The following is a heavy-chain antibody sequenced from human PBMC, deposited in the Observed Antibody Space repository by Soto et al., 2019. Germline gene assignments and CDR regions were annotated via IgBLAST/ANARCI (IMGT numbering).Heavy chain of an antibody. J-gene: IGHJ3*02. CDR1: GFTFSSYS. CDR3: AREEQWLVLTDVALDI. CDR2: ISSSSSYI. V-gene: IGHV3-21*01. Sequence: EVQLVESGGGLVKPGGSLRLSCAASGFTFSSYSMNWVRQAPGKGLEWVSSISSSSSYIYYADSVKGRFTISRDNDKNSLYLQMNSLRAEDTAVYYCAREEQWLVLTDVALDIWGQGTMVTVSS. D-gene: IGHD6-19*01.